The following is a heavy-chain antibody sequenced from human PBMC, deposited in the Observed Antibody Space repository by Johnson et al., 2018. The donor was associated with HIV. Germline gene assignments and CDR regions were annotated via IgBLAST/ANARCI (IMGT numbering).Heavy chain of an antibody. CDR1: GFIVSGYY. CDR2: INSGGGT. J-gene: IGHJ3*01. CDR3: ARGCRDGYTGDGFDV. Sequence: EQLVESGGGVVQPGRSLRLSCAASGFIVSGYYMTWVRQGPGKGLEWVSVINSGGGTSSPGSVEGRFTLSRDNSKNTLYLQMNSLRAEDTAVYFCARGCRDGYTGDGFDVWGQGTRVTVSS. D-gene: IGHD5-24*01. V-gene: IGHV3-66*01.